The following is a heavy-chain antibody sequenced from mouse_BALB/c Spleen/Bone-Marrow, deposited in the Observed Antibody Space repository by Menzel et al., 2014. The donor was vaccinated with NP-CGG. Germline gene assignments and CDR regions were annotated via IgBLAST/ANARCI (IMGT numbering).Heavy chain of an antibody. J-gene: IGHJ3*01. CDR2: IRNKANGYTT. V-gene: IGHV7-3*02. D-gene: IGHD2-1*01. Sequence: EVKLMESGGGLVQPGGSLRLSCATSGFTFTDYYMSWVRQPPGKALEWLGFIRNKANGYTTEYSASVKGRFTISRDNSQSFLYLQMTPVRAEDGATYYCARDCGNYVRFAYWGQGTLVTVSA. CDR1: GFTFTDYY. CDR3: ARDCGNYVRFAY.